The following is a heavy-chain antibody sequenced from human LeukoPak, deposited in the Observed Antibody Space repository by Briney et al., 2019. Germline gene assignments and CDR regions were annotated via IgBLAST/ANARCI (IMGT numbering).Heavy chain of an antibody. V-gene: IGHV3-23*01. CDR3: ARDSGIAAAGTGIEY. D-gene: IGHD6-13*01. CDR1: GXTFSXXA. Sequence: ASGXTFSXXAMSWXXXXPGXXXXXXSAISGSGGSTYYADSVKGRFTISRDNAKNSLYLQMNSLRDEDTAVYYCARDSGIAAAGTGIEYWGQGTLVTVSS. J-gene: IGHJ4*02. CDR2: ISGSGGST.